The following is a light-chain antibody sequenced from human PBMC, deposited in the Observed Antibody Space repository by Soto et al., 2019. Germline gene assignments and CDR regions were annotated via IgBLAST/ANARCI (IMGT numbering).Light chain of an antibody. V-gene: IGKV1-5*03. J-gene: IGKJ1*01. CDR1: QSISSS. CDR3: QQYNSYSWP. CDR2: KAS. Sequence: IQMTQSPSTLSASVGDRVAITCRASQSISSSLAWYQQKPGKAPKLLIYKASSLESGVPSRFSGSGSGTEFTLTISSLQPDDFAAYYCQQYNSYSWPFGQGTKVDIK.